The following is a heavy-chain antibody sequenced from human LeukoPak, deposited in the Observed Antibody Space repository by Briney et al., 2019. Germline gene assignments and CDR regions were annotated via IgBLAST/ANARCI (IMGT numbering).Heavy chain of an antibody. V-gene: IGHV5-51*01. CDR2: IYPGDSDT. CDR3: ARHEGSGSYYSY. Sequence: GESLKISCKGSGYNFASYWIGWVRQMPGKGLECMGIIYPGDSDTRYSPSFRGQVTISADKSISTAYLQWSRLKASDTAIYYCARHEGSGSYYSYWGQGTLVTVSS. J-gene: IGHJ4*02. CDR1: GYNFASYW. D-gene: IGHD1-26*01.